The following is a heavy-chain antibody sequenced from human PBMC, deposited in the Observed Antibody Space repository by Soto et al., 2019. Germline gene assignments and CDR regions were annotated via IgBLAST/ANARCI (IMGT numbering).Heavy chain of an antibody. D-gene: IGHD3-3*01. V-gene: IGHV4-31*03. Sequence: QVQLQESGPGLVKPSQTLSLTCTVSGGSISSGDYSWSWIRQHPGKGLEWIGYIFHSGSTRYNPSRKSRVSMSLDTSKNQLSLRPTSVTAADTAVYYCARDSLRFSTLPSYHGMDVWGQGTTVSVSS. J-gene: IGHJ6*02. CDR1: GGSISSGDYS. CDR2: IFHSGST. CDR3: ARDSLRFSTLPSYHGMDV.